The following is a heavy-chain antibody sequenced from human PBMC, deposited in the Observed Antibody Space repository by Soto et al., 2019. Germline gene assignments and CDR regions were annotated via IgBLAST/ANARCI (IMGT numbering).Heavy chain of an antibody. CDR2: ISGSGGST. Sequence: GGSLRLSCAASGFTFSSYAMSWVRQAPGKGLEWVSAISGSGGSTYYADSVKGRFTISRDNSKNTLYLQMNSLRAEDTAVYYCAKDPHAAARRRGRDYFDYWGQGTLVTVSS. CDR1: GFTFSSYA. CDR3: AKDPHAAARRRGRDYFDY. D-gene: IGHD6-6*01. V-gene: IGHV3-23*01. J-gene: IGHJ4*02.